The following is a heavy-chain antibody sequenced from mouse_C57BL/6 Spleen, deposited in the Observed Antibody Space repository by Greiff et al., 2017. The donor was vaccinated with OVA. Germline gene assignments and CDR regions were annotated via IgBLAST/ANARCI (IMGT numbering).Heavy chain of an antibody. CDR3: ARSEIYYDPWFAY. Sequence: VKLVESDAELVKPGASVKISCKVSGYTFTDHTIHWMKQRPEQGLEWIGYIYPRDGSTKYNEKFKGKATLTADKSSSTAYMQLNSLTSEDSAVYFCARSEIYYDPWFAYWGQGTLVTVSA. D-gene: IGHD2-4*01. V-gene: IGHV1-78*01. CDR1: GYTFTDHT. J-gene: IGHJ3*01. CDR2: IYPRDGST.